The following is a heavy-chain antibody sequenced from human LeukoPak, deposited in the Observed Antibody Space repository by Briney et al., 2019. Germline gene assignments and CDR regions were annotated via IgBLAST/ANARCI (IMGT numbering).Heavy chain of an antibody. Sequence: KASETLSLTCTVSGGSISSSSYYWGWIRQPPGKGLEWIGSIYYSGSTYYNPSLKSRVTISVDTSKNQLSLKLSSVTAADTAVYYCARWEGGTLDYWGQGTLVTVSS. D-gene: IGHD2-15*01. CDR3: ARWEGGTLDY. CDR2: IYYSGST. V-gene: IGHV4-39*07. CDR1: GGSISSSSYY. J-gene: IGHJ4*02.